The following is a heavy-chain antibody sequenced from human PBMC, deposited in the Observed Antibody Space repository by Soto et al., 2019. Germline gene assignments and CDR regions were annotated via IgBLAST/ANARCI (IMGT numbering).Heavy chain of an antibody. V-gene: IGHV4-34*01. J-gene: IGHJ6*02. CDR2: INHSGST. Sequence: SETLSLTCAVYGGSFSGYYWSWIRQPPGKGLEWIGEINHSGSTNYNPSLKSRVTISVDTSKNQFSLKPSSVTAADTAVYYCARRYSSGWFQSGMDVWGQGTTVTVSS. CDR1: GGSFSGYY. CDR3: ARRYSSGWFQSGMDV. D-gene: IGHD6-19*01.